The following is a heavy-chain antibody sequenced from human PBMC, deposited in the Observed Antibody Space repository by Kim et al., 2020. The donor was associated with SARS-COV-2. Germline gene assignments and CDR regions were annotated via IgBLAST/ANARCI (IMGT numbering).Heavy chain of an antibody. V-gene: IGHV4-34*01. CDR2: INHSGST. CDR3: ARGLRGVAPGGYYMDV. CDR1: GGSFSGYY. D-gene: IGHD3-10*01. J-gene: IGHJ6*03. Sequence: SETLSLTCAVYGGSFSGYYWSWIRQPPGKGLEWIGEINHSGSTNYNPSLKSRVTISVDTSKNQFSLKLSSVTAADTAVYYCARGLRGVAPGGYYMDVWGKGTTVTVSS.